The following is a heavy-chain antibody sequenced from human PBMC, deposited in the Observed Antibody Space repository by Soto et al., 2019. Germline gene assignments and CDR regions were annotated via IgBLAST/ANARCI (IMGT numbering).Heavy chain of an antibody. Sequence: GASVKVSCKASGYTFTSYQMHWVRQAPGQGLEWMGVINPSGARTNNAQKFQGRVTMTRDTSTSTVYMELNSLKTEDTAVYYCTTDIYCSSTSCYLPSKIVNWGQGTLVTVSS. V-gene: IGHV1-46*01. CDR1: GYTFTSYQ. CDR2: INPSGART. J-gene: IGHJ4*02. D-gene: IGHD2-2*01. CDR3: TTDIYCSSTSCYLPSKIVN.